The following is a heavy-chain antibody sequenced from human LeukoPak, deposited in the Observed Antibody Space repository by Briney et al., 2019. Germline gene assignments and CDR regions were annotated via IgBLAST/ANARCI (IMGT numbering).Heavy chain of an antibody. CDR1: GFIFSSYG. D-gene: IGHD2-2*02. J-gene: IGHJ3*02. V-gene: IGHV3-30*02. CDR3: AKDTCSTSCYIGALDI. CDR2: LRYDGTNT. Sequence: PGGSLRLSCAASGFIFSSYGMHWVRQAPGKGLEWVAFLRYDGTNTYYADPVKGRFTISRDNSKNTLFLEMNSLRAEDTAVYYCAKDTCSTSCYIGALDIWGLGTLVTVSS.